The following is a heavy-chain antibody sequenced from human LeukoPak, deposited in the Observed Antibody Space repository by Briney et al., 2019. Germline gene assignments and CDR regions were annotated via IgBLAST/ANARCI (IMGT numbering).Heavy chain of an antibody. CDR3: ARVLTSGRQQLVLYNWFDP. V-gene: IGHV1-18*01. CDR1: GYTFTSYG. CDR2: ISAYNGNT. J-gene: IGHJ5*02. Sequence: ASVKVSCKASGYTFTSYGISWVQQAPGQGLEWMGWISAYNGNTNYAQKLQGRVTMTTDTSTSTAYMELRSLRSDDTAVYYCARVLTSGRQQLVLYNWFDPWGQGTLVTVSS. D-gene: IGHD6-13*01.